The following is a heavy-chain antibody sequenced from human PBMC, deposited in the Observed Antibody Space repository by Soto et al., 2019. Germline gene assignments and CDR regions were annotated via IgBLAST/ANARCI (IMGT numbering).Heavy chain of an antibody. CDR2: TYFRSKWYN. CDR1: GDSVSSNTAS. J-gene: IGHJ5*02. D-gene: IGHD5-12*01. V-gene: IGHV6-1*01. CDR3: AKGDNLGPKTGYAFDP. Sequence: PSQTLSLTCAISGDSVSSNTASWNWIRQSPSRGLEWLGRTYFRSKWYNDYAVSVKSRIIINPDTSNNQSSLQLNSLTPEDTAVYFCAKGDNLGPKTGYAFDPWGQGIMVTVSS.